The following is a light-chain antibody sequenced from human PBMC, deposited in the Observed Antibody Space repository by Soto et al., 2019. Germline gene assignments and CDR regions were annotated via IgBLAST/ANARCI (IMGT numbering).Light chain of an antibody. J-gene: IGLJ1*01. CDR3: SSYTNINTRACV. CDR1: SGDIGSYNR. CDR2: EVT. V-gene: IGLV2-14*01. Sequence: ALTQHGSLSGSPGRSITISCTGTSGDIGSYNRVSWYQQHPGKAPKLIIYEVTDRPSGVSNRFSGSKSGNTASLTISGLQAEDEAEYYCSSYTNINTRACVFGTGTKVTAL.